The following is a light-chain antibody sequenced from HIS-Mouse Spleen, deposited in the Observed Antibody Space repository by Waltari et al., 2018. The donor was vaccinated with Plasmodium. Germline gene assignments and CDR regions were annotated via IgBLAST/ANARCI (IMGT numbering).Light chain of an antibody. J-gene: IGKJ3*01. CDR2: GAS. CDR3: QQYNNWPFT. CDR1: QSVSSN. V-gene: IGKV3-15*01. Sequence: EIVMTQSPATLSVSPGERATLSCRASQSVSSNLAWYQQKPGQAPRLLIDGASTRATGIPARVSGSGSGTEFTLTISSLQSEDFAVYYCQQYNNWPFTFGPGTKVDIK.